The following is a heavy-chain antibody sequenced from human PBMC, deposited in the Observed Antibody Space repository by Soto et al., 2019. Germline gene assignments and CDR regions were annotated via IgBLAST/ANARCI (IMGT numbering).Heavy chain of an antibody. CDR3: ATRNAYGSGSYSYYYYYMDV. V-gene: IGHV3-23*01. Sequence: GSLRLSCAASGFTFSSYAMSWVRQAPGKGLEWVSAISGSGGSTYYADSVKGRFTISRDNSKNTLYLQMNSLRAEDTAVYYCATRNAYGSGSYSYYYYYMDVWGKGTTVTVSS. J-gene: IGHJ6*03. CDR2: ISGSGGST. CDR1: GFTFSSYA. D-gene: IGHD3-10*01.